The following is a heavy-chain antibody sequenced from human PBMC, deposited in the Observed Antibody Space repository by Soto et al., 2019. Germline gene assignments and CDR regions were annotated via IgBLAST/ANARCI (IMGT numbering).Heavy chain of an antibody. CDR2: ISSSSSYI. V-gene: IGHV3-21*01. J-gene: IGHJ3*02. D-gene: IGHD2-2*01. CDR1: GFTFSSYS. Sequence: GGSLRLSCAASGFTFSSYSMNWVRQAPGKGLEWVSSISSSSSYIYYADSVKGRFTISRDNAQNSLYLQMNSLRAEDTAVYYCVRDPTPWYQLLQNDAFDIWGQGTMVTVSS. CDR3: VRDPTPWYQLLQNDAFDI.